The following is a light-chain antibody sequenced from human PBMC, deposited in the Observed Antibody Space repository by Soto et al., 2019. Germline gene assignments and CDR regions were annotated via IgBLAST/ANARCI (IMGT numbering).Light chain of an antibody. CDR1: SSDVGGYNY. J-gene: IGLJ2*01. CDR3: SSYAGSNNVV. Sequence: QSALTQPPSASGSPGHSVTISCTGTSSDVGGYNYVSWYQQHPGKAPKLMIYEVSKRRSGVPDRFSGSKSGNTASLTVSGLQAEDEADYYCSSYAGSNNVVFGGGTKFTVL. CDR2: EVS. V-gene: IGLV2-8*01.